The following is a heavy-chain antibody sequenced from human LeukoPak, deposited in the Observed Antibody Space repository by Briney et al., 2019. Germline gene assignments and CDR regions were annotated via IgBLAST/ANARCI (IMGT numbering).Heavy chain of an antibody. CDR2: IYYSGST. Sequence: SETLSLTCTVSGGSISSYYWSWIRQPPGKGLEWIGYIYYSGSTNYNPSLKSRVTISVDTSKNQFSLKLSTVTAADTAVYYCARLYYYDSSGYSSGDYWGQGTLVTVSS. CDR3: ARLYYYDSSGYSSGDY. V-gene: IGHV4-59*01. J-gene: IGHJ4*02. CDR1: GGSISSYY. D-gene: IGHD3-22*01.